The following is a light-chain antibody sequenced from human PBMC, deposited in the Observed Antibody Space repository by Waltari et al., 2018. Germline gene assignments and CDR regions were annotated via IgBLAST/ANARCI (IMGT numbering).Light chain of an antibody. V-gene: IGKV1-9*01. CDR2: DAS. J-gene: IGKJ4*01. CDR1: QGIATF. Sequence: DIQLTQSPSFLSASVGDRVTITCRASQGIATFLTWYQLKPGKAPELLIYDASTLQTGVPSRFSASGSGTEFTLTISSLQPEDFATYYCQQFNTFPLTFGGGTKVEVK. CDR3: QQFNTFPLT.